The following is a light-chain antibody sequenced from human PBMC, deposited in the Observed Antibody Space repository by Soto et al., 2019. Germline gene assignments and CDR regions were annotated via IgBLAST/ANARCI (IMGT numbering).Light chain of an antibody. CDR2: RNS. Sequence: QSVLTQPPSASGTPGQRVTISCSGNNSNIGSNFVYWYQQFPGTAPKLLIHRNSQRPSGVPDRFSGSKSGTSASLAISGLRSEDDADYYCASWDDSLSGRYVFGSGTKLIVL. J-gene: IGLJ1*01. CDR3: ASWDDSLSGRYV. V-gene: IGLV1-47*01. CDR1: NSNIGSNF.